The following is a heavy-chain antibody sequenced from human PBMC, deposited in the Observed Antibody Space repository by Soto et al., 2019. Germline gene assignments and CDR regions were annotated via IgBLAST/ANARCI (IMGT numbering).Heavy chain of an antibody. D-gene: IGHD4-4*01. Sequence: ASVKVSCKASGYTFTSYYMHWVRQAPGQGLEWMGIINPSGGSTSYAQKFQGRVTMTRDMSTSTVYMELSSLRSEDTAVYYCARDLVPVTDYYYYGMDVWGQGTTVTVSS. CDR1: GYTFTSYY. J-gene: IGHJ6*02. CDR2: INPSGGST. V-gene: IGHV1-46*01. CDR3: ARDLVPVTDYYYYGMDV.